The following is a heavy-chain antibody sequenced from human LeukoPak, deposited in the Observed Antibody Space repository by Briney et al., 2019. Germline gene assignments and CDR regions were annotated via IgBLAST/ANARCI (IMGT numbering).Heavy chain of an antibody. CDR3: ANTVTADY. V-gene: IGHV3-48*03. J-gene: IGHJ4*02. D-gene: IGHD4-17*01. CDR2: ISSSGSTI. CDR1: GFTFSSYE. Sequence: GGSLRLSCAASGFTFSSYEMNWVRQAPGKELEWVSYISSSGSTIYYADSVRGRFTISRDNAKNSLYLQMNSLRAEDTAVYYCANTVTADYWGQGTLVTVSS.